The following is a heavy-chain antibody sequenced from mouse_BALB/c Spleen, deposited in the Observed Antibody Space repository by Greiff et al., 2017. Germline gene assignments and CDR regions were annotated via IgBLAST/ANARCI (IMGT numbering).Heavy chain of an antibody. V-gene: IGHV5-17*02. CDR3: ARSWTDWYFDV. Sequence: EVKLMESGGGLVQPGGSRKLSCAASGFTFSSFGMHWVRQAPEKGLEWVAYISSGSSTIYYADTVKGRFTISRDNPKNTLFLQMTSLRSEDTAMYYCARSWTDWYFDVWGAGTTVTVSS. J-gene: IGHJ1*01. CDR1: GFTFSSFG. CDR2: ISSGSSTI.